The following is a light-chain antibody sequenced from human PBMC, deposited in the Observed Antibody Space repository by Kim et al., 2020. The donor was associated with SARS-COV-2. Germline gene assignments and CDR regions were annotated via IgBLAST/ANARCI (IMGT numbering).Light chain of an antibody. CDR1: SLRTYY. CDR2: DEH. V-gene: IGLV3-19*01. J-gene: IGLJ1*01. CDR3: NYRDSSGNSCF. Sequence: SSELTQDPAVSVALGPTVRITCQGDSLRTYYASWYQQKPGQAPVLVIYDEHNRPSGIPDRFSAFISGNTASFTITGAQAEVEADYYCNYRDSSGNSCFFG.